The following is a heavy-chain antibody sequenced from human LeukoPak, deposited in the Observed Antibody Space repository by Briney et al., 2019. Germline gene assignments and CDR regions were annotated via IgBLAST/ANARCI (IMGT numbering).Heavy chain of an antibody. V-gene: IGHV3-7*01. Sequence: PGGSLRLSCAASGFTFSRYWMSWVRQAPGKGLEWVANIKQDGSEKYYVDSVKGRFTISRDNAKNSLYLQMNSLRAEDTAVYYCARDGSGGSAFDIWGQGTMVTVSS. J-gene: IGHJ3*02. CDR2: IKQDGSEK. CDR1: GFTFSRYW. D-gene: IGHD3-10*01. CDR3: ARDGSGGSAFDI.